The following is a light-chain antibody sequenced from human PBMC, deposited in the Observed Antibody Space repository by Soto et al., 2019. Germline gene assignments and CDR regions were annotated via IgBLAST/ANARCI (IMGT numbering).Light chain of an antibody. CDR3: QQRTHWPRT. J-gene: IGKJ1*01. V-gene: IGKV3-11*01. CDR2: DAS. CDR1: QSIDIY. Sequence: EIVLTQSPATLSLSPGERVTLSCRASQSIDIYLAWYQQKPGQAPRLLIYDASNRATGVPARFSGSGSGTDFTLTISSLEPEDFAVYYCQQRTHWPRTFGQGTKVEIK.